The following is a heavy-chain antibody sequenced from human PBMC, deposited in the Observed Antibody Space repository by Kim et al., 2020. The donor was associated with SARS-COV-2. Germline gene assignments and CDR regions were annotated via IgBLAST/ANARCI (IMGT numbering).Heavy chain of an antibody. D-gene: IGHD2-15*01. CDR3: AKDMRFRVAHGAFDI. J-gene: IGHJ3*02. CDR2: ISWNSGSI. V-gene: IGHV3-9*01. Sequence: GGSLRLSCAASGFTFDDYAMHWVRQAPGKGLEWVSGISWNSGSIGYADSVKGRFTISRDNAKNSLYLQMNSLRAEDTALYYCAKDMRFRVAHGAFDIWGQGTMVTVSS. CDR1: GFTFDDYA.